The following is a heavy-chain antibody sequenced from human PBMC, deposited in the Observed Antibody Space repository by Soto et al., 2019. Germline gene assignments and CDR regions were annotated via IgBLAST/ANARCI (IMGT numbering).Heavy chain of an antibody. Sequence: GASVKGSCKGAGCTFSSYAISWVRQAPGQGLEWMGGIIPIFGTANYAQKFQGRVTITADESTSTAYMELSSLRSEDTAVYYCASRRTTVVTHWFDPWGQGTLVTVSS. V-gene: IGHV1-69*13. J-gene: IGHJ5*02. CDR3: ASRRTTVVTHWFDP. CDR2: IIPIFGTA. D-gene: IGHD4-17*01. CDR1: GCTFSSYA.